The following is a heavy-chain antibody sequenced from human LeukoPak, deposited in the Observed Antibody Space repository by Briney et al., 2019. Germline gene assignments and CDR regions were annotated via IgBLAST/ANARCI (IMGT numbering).Heavy chain of an antibody. Sequence: SETLSLTCTVSGGSIKSSSYYWGRIRQPPGKGLEWIGSIFYTGTTYYNPSLKSRVTISVDTSKNQFSLKLSSVTAADTAVYYCARHLGQGSGSDAFDIWGQGTMVTVSS. CDR1: GGSIKSSSYY. CDR3: ARHLGQGSGSDAFDI. D-gene: IGHD6-19*01. J-gene: IGHJ3*02. V-gene: IGHV4-39*01. CDR2: IFYTGTT.